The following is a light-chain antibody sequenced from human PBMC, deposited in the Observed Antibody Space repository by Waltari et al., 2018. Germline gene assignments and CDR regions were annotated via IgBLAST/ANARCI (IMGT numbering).Light chain of an antibody. CDR3: HVWHPHVDPGV. V-gene: IGLV3-21*04. Sequence: SSVVTQPPSVSVAPGETATITCGGENIGTHSVHWYQQKAGQAPVLVIFYDRDRPSGIPDRFSGSNSGNTATLTISRVEAGDEARYYCHVWHPHVDPGVFGTGTEVTVL. CDR1: NIGTHS. CDR2: YDR. J-gene: IGLJ1*01.